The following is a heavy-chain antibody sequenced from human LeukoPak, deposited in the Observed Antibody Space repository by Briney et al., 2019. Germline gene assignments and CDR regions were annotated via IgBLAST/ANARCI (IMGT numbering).Heavy chain of an antibody. D-gene: IGHD3-10*01. CDR2: ISSSSSTI. V-gene: IGHV3-48*01. CDR3: ARDSGFGEGAFDI. Sequence: GGSLRLSCAASGFTFSSYSMNWVRQAPGKGLEWVSYISSSSSTIYYADSVKGRFTISRDNAKNSLYLQMNSLRAEDTAVYYCARDSGFGEGAFDIWGQGTMVTVSS. CDR1: GFTFSSYS. J-gene: IGHJ3*02.